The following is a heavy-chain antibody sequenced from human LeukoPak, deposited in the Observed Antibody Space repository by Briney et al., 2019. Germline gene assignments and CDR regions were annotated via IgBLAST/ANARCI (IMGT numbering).Heavy chain of an antibody. V-gene: IGHV3-74*01. Sequence: GGSLRLSCAASGFTFISYWMHWVRHAPGKGLVWVSRINGYGSSTDFADSVKGRFTISRDNAKNTLYLQMNSLRAEDTAVYYCARDAPGNTALDYWGQGTLVTVSS. CDR1: GFTFISYW. CDR3: ARDAPGNTALDY. D-gene: IGHD5-18*01. CDR2: INGYGSST. J-gene: IGHJ4*02.